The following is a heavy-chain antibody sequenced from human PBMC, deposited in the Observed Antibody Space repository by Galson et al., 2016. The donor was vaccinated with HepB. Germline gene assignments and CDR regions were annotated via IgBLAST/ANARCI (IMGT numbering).Heavy chain of an antibody. CDR3: TTDLSEYIGGYYYYHGMDV. CDR1: GFALSNHG. Sequence: SLRLSCAASGFALSNHGIHWVRQAPGKGLEWVARISLDGGDRYYADSVKGRFTISRDNSQNTVSLQMSSLRAEDTAVYYCTTDLSEYIGGYYYYHGMDVWGKGTTVTVSS. V-gene: IGHV3-30*03. D-gene: IGHD1-1*01. J-gene: IGHJ6*04. CDR2: ISLDGGDR.